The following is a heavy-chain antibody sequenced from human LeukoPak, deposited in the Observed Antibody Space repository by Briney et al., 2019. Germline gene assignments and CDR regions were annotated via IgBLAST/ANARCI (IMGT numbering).Heavy chain of an antibody. Sequence: GGSLRLSCAASGFTFSSYWMHWVRQAPGKGLVWVSRINSDGSSTSYADSVKGRFTISRDNAKNTLYLQMNSLRAEDTAVYYCARDRAVWGSYRWLVGPDAFDIWGQGTMVTVSS. J-gene: IGHJ3*02. CDR3: ARDRAVWGSYRWLVGPDAFDI. D-gene: IGHD3-16*02. CDR1: GFTFSSYW. V-gene: IGHV3-74*01. CDR2: INSDGSST.